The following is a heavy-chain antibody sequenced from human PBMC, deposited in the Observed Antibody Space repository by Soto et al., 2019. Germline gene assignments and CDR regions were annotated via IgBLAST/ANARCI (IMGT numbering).Heavy chain of an antibody. J-gene: IGHJ3*02. CDR2: IIPILGIT. CDR3: ARGPYSGYDPAFDI. V-gene: IGHV1-69*02. D-gene: IGHD5-12*01. CDR1: GGTFSSYT. Sequence: ASVKVSCKASGGTFSSYTISWVRQAPGQGLEWMGRIIPILGITNYAQKFQGRVTITADKSTSTAYMELSSLRSEDTAVYYCARGPYSGYDPAFDIWGQGTMVTVSS.